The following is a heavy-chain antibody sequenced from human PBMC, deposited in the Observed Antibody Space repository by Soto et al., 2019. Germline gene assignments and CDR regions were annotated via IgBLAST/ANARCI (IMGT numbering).Heavy chain of an antibody. D-gene: IGHD6-13*01. V-gene: IGHV4-39*01. CDR1: GGSISSSSYY. CDR3: ARHQSHSSSYVDP. CDR2: IYYSGST. Sequence: QLQLQESGPGLVKPSETLSLTCTVSGGSISSSSYYWGWIRQPPGKGLEWIGRIYYSGSTYYNPSLKSRVTISVDTSKNHFALKLSSVTAADTAVYYCARHQSHSSSYVDPWGQGTLVTVSS. J-gene: IGHJ5*02.